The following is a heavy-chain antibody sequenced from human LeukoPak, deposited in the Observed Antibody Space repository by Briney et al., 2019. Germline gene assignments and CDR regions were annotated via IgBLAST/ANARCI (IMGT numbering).Heavy chain of an antibody. CDR2: IIPIFGTA. V-gene: IGHV1-69*13. CDR3: ARARSRAQIPFQH. Sequence: ASVKVSCKASGGTFSSYAISWVRQAPGQGLEWMGGIIPIFGTANYAQKFQGRVTITADESTSTAYMELSSLRSEDTAVYYCARARSRAQIPFQHWGQGTLVTVSS. J-gene: IGHJ1*01. CDR1: GGTFSSYA. D-gene: IGHD2-15*01.